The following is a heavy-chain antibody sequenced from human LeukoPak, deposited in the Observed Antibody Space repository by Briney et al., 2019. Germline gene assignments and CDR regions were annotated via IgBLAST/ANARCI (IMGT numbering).Heavy chain of an antibody. D-gene: IGHD6-13*01. Sequence: ASVKVSCKAAGYTFTGYYMHWVRQAPGQGLEWMGRIIPILGIANYAQKFQGRVTITADKSTSTAYMELSSLRSEDTAVYYCARVGSTLGYFDYWGQGTRVTVSS. CDR2: IIPILGIA. CDR3: ARVGSTLGYFDY. CDR1: GYTFTGYY. J-gene: IGHJ4*02. V-gene: IGHV1-69*04.